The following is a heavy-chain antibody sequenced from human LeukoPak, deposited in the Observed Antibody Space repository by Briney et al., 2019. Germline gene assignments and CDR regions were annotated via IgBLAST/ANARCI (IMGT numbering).Heavy chain of an antibody. Sequence: GASVKVSCNASGCTFSSYAISWVRQAPGQGLEWMGGIIPIFGTANYAQKFQGRVTITADESTSTAYMELSSLRSEDTAVYYCARGLMFGTPSEFDPWGQGTLVTVSS. V-gene: IGHV1-69*13. J-gene: IGHJ5*02. CDR3: ARGLMFGTPSEFDP. CDR2: IIPIFGTA. CDR1: GCTFSSYA. D-gene: IGHD3-10*02.